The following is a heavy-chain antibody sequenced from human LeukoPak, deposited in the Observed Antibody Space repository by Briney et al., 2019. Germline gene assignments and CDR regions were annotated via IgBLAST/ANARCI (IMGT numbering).Heavy chain of an antibody. D-gene: IGHD3-22*01. CDR3: ARSPGGGLYYDSSGYYYPTSDS. CDR2: ITSSSSYI. Sequence: PGGSLRLSCAASGFTFSSYSMNWVRQAPGKGLEWVSSITSSSSYIYYTDSMRGRFTISRDNAKKSLYLQMNSLRAEDTAVYYCARSPGGGLYYDSSGYYYPTSDSWGQGTLVTVSS. CDR1: GFTFSSYS. V-gene: IGHV3-21*01. J-gene: IGHJ4*02.